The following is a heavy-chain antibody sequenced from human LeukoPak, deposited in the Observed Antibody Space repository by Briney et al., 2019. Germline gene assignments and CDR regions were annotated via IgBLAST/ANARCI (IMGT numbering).Heavy chain of an antibody. Sequence: GGSLRLSCAASGFTFSSYWMSWVRQAPGKGLEWVANIKQDGSEKYYVDSVKGRFTISRDNAKNSLYLQMNSLRAEDTAVYYCARSSQDNIVVVPAAILYYYYGMDVWGQGTTVTVS. D-gene: IGHD2-2*01. J-gene: IGHJ6*02. V-gene: IGHV3-7*01. CDR3: ARSSQDNIVVVPAAILYYYYGMDV. CDR1: GFTFSSYW. CDR2: IKQDGSEK.